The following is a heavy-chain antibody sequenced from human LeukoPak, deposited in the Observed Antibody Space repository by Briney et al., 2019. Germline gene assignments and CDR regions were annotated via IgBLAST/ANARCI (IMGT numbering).Heavy chain of an antibody. CDR3: ARHSIAAAPIDY. V-gene: IGHV4-30-2*01. CDR1: GGSISSGGYY. J-gene: IGHJ4*02. CDR2: IYHSGNT. D-gene: IGHD6-13*01. Sequence: PSQTLSLTCTVSGGSISSGGYYWSWIRQPPGKGLEWIGYIYHSGNTYYNPSLKSRVTISVDRSKNQFSLKLSSVTAADTAVYYCARHSIAAAPIDYWGQGTLVTVSS.